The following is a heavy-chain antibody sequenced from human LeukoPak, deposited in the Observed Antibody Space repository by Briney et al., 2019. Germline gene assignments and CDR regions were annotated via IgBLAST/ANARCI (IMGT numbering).Heavy chain of an antibody. V-gene: IGHV3-30*03. D-gene: IGHD6-13*01. CDR3: ASQYSSSWPYYYYYGMDV. Sequence: GGSLRLSCAASGFTFSSYSMNWVRQAPGKGLEWVAVISYDGSNKYYADSVKGRFTISRDNSKNTLYLQMNSLRAEDTAVYYCASQYSSSWPYYYYYGMDVWGQGTTVTVSS. CDR1: GFTFSSYS. CDR2: ISYDGSNK. J-gene: IGHJ6*02.